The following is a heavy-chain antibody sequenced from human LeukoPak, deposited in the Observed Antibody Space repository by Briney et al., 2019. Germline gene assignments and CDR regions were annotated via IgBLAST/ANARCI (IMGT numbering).Heavy chain of an antibody. D-gene: IGHD7-27*01. CDR3: ARERRTILGDAFDI. CDR2: IYYSGST. V-gene: IGHV4-59*01. Sequence: SETLSLTCTVSGGSISSYYWSWIRQPPGKGLEWIGYIYYSGSTNYNPSLKSRVTISVDTSKNQFSLKLSSVTAADTAVYYSARERRTILGDAFDIWGQGTMVTVSS. J-gene: IGHJ3*02. CDR1: GGSISSYY.